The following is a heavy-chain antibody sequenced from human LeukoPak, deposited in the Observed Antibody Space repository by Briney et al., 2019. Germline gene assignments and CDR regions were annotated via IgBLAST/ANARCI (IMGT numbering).Heavy chain of an antibody. J-gene: IGHJ4*02. Sequence: ASVKVSCKASGYTFSGHNMHWVRQAPGQGLEWMGWINPKSGGRHYAQKFQGRVTMTRDTSVSTAYMELNKLRSDDTAVYYCARGEHSGSGLFDCWGQGTLVTVSS. D-gene: IGHD1-26*01. CDR3: ARGEHSGSGLFDC. V-gene: IGHV1-2*02. CDR1: GYTFSGHN. CDR2: INPKSGGR.